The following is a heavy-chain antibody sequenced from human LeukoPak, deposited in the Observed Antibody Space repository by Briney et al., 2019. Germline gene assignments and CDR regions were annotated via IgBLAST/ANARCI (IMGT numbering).Heavy chain of an antibody. J-gene: IGHJ4*02. CDR2: IRYDGSNK. Sequence: GGSLRLSCAASAFTFSSYGMGWVRQAPGKGLEWVAFIRYDGSNKYYADSVKGRFTISRDNAKNSLYLQMNSLRVEDTAVYYCARGGAARPDFWGQGTLVTVSS. CDR1: AFTFSSYG. D-gene: IGHD6-6*01. CDR3: ARGGAARPDF. V-gene: IGHV3-30*02.